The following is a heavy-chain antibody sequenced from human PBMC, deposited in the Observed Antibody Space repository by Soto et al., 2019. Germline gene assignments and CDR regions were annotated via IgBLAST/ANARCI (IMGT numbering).Heavy chain of an antibody. CDR3: VTDWGQLSGA. V-gene: IGHV3-7*03. D-gene: IGHD3-16*01. J-gene: IGHJ5*02. CDR2: IKQDGSEK. CDR1: GFTFSSYW. Sequence: EVQLVESGGGLVQPGGSLRLSCAASGFTFSSYWMSWVRQAPGKGLEWVANIKQDGSEKYYVDSVKGRFTISRDNAKNSLYLQMNTLRVEDTAVYYCVTDWGQLSGAWGQGVLVTVSS.